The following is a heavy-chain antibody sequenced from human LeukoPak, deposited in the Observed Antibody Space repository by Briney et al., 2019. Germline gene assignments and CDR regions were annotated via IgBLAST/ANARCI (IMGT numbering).Heavy chain of an antibody. Sequence: TGGSLRLSCAASGFTLSSNYMSWVRQAPGKGLGWVSVIYSGGRTYYADSVKGRFTISRDNSKNTLYLQMNSLSAEDTAVYYCARLSKLEPDGVFDYWGQGTLVIVSS. J-gene: IGHJ4*02. CDR2: IYSGGRT. D-gene: IGHD1-1*01. CDR1: GFTLSSNY. V-gene: IGHV3-53*01. CDR3: ARLSKLEPDGVFDY.